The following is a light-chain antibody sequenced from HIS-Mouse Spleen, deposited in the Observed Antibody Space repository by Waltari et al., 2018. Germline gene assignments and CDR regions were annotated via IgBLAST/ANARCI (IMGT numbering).Light chain of an antibody. J-gene: IGLJ3*02. CDR1: SSNIGSSY. CDR2: RNN. V-gene: IGLV1-47*01. Sequence: QSVLTQPPSESGTPGQRVTSSCSGSSSNIGSSYVYWYQQLTGTAPKLHIYRNNQRPSGVPARFSGSKSGTSASLAISGLRSEDEADYYCAAWDDSLSGPVFGGGTKLTVL. CDR3: AAWDDSLSGPV.